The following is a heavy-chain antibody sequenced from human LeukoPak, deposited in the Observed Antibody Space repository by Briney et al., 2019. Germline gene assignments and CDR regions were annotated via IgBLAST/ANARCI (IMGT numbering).Heavy chain of an antibody. Sequence: SGTLSLTCAVSGGSISSSNWWSWVRQSPGKGLEWIGEIHHSGYTNYNPSLKSRVTISMDKSKNQFSLRLSSVTAADTAVYYCARGRRGYDFWSGNPGNWGQGTLVTVSS. CDR1: GGSISSSNW. CDR2: IHHSGYT. D-gene: IGHD3-3*01. V-gene: IGHV4-4*02. CDR3: ARGRRGYDFWSGNPGN. J-gene: IGHJ4*02.